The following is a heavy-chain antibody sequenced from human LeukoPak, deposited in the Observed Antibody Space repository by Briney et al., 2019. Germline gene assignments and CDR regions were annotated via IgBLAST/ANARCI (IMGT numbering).Heavy chain of an antibody. Sequence: GGSLRLSCAASGFTFSSYSMNWVRQAPGKGLEWVSSVSSSSSYIYYADSVKGRFTISRDNAKNSLYLQMNSLRAEDAAVYYCARDPLYCSSTSCYVSSYFDYWSQGTLVTVSS. V-gene: IGHV3-21*01. CDR2: VSSSSSYI. D-gene: IGHD2-2*01. J-gene: IGHJ4*02. CDR3: ARDPLYCSSTSCYVSSYFDY. CDR1: GFTFSSYS.